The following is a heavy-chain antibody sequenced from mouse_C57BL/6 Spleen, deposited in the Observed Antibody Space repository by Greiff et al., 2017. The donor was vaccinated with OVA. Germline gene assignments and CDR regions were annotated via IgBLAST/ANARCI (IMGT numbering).Heavy chain of an antibody. CDR1: GFSLTSYG. Sequence: VQLKESGPGLVQPSQSLSITCTVSGFSLTSYGVHWVRQSPGKGLEWLGVIWSGGSTDYNAAFISRLSISKDNSKSQVFFKMNSLQADDTAIYYCARNSAGWYFDVWGTGTTVTVSS. CDR3: ARNSAGWYFDV. J-gene: IGHJ1*03. CDR2: IWSGGST. V-gene: IGHV2-2*01. D-gene: IGHD3-1*01.